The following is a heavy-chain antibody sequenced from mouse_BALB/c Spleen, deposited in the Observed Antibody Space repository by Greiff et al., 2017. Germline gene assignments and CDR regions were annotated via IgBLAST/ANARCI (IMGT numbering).Heavy chain of an antibody. V-gene: IGHV14-3*02. CDR3: ARGNYVPYWYFDV. J-gene: IGHJ1*01. CDR1: GFNIKDTY. CDR2: IDPANGNT. D-gene: IGHD2-1*01. Sequence: EVQLHQSGAELVKPGASVKLSCTASGFNIKDTYMHWVKQRPEQGLEWIGRIDPANGNTKYDPKFQGKATITADTSSNTAYLQLSSLTSEDTAVYYCARGNYVPYWYFDVWGAGTTVTVSS.